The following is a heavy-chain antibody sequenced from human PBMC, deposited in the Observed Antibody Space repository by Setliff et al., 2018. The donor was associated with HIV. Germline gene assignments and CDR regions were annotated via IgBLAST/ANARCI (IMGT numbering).Heavy chain of an antibody. Sequence: GESLKISCRASGYSFTTLWIAWVRQMPGKGLEWMGMVFPDDSDTRYSPSFQGQVSMSADKSINTAYLQWSSLKASDTAVYYCARSMGFKATTRLDFWGPGTLVTVSS. CDR2: VFPDDSDT. CDR1: GYSFTTLW. CDR3: ARSMGFKATTRLDF. J-gene: IGHJ4*02. V-gene: IGHV5-51*01. D-gene: IGHD3-10*01.